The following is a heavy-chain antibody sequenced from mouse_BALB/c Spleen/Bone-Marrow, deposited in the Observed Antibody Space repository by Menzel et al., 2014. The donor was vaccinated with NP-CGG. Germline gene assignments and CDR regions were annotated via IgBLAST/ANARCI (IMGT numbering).Heavy chain of an antibody. CDR3: ARGGLFDY. Sequence: VQRVESGAELARPGASVKLSCKASGYTFTSYWMQWVKQRPGQGLEWIGAIYPGDGDTRYTQKFKGKATLTADKSSSTAYMQLSSLASEDSAVYYCARGGLFDYWGQGTTLTVSS. CDR1: GYTFTSYW. CDR2: IYPGDGDT. D-gene: IGHD3-2*02. J-gene: IGHJ2*01. V-gene: IGHV1-87*01.